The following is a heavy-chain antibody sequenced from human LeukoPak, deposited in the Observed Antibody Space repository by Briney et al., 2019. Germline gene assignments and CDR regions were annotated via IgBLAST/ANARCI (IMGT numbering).Heavy chain of an antibody. D-gene: IGHD5-18*01. CDR3: ARGGHRGYSYGFDY. CDR2: IYYSGST. CDR1: GGSVISGTYY. Sequence: SETLSLTCTVSGGSVISGTYYWSWIRQPPGKGLEWIGYIYYSGSTNYNPSLKSRVTISVDTSKNQFSLKLSSVTAADTAVYYCARGGHRGYSYGFDYWGQGTLVTVSS. J-gene: IGHJ4*02. V-gene: IGHV4-61*01.